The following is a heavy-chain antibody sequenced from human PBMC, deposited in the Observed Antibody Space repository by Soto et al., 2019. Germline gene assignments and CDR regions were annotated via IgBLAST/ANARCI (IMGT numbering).Heavy chain of an antibody. J-gene: IGHJ4*02. CDR2: MYYSGRT. D-gene: IGHD6-13*01. CDR3: ARGYRQSGYSSSWVFDY. Sequence: QVQLRESGPGLVKPSQTLSLTCTVSGGSINSGGYYWNWIRQHPGKGLEWIGYMYYSGRTYYNPFLRRRVIRTADTSENHSSLRLSSVTAAATAVYFCARGYRQSGYSSSWVFDYWGQGTLVNVSS. V-gene: IGHV4-31*03. CDR1: GGSINSGGYY.